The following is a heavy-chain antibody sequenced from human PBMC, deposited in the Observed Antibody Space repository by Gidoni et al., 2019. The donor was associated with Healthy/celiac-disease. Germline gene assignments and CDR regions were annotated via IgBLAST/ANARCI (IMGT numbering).Heavy chain of an antibody. CDR1: GFTFSSDA. D-gene: IGHD5-18*01. CDR2: ISGSGGST. CDR3: AKDLAGYSYGHAFDY. J-gene: IGHJ4*02. Sequence: EVQLLESGGGLVQPGGSLRLSCAASGFTFSSDAMSWVRQAPGKGLEWVSAISGSGGSTYYADSVKGRFTISRDNSKNTLYLQMNSLRAEDTAVYYCAKDLAGYSYGHAFDYWGQGTLVTVSS. V-gene: IGHV3-23*01.